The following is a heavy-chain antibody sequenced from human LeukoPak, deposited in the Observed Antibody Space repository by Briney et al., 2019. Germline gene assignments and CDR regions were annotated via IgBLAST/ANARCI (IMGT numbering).Heavy chain of an antibody. V-gene: IGHV4-59*08. Sequence: PSAPLSLTCTASGASINNYYWSWIRPPPGKGLEWIGYIYYSGSTNYNPYLKSRVTISIDTSKNQVSLKLSSVTAADTAVYYCARGIGWYYYRGQGTLVTVSS. CDR3: ARGIGWYYY. CDR2: IYYSGST. CDR1: GASINNYY. D-gene: IGHD6-19*01. J-gene: IGHJ4*02.